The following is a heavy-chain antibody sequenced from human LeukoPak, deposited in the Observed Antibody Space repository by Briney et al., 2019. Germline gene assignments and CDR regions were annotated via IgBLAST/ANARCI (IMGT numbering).Heavy chain of an antibody. V-gene: IGHV2-5*02. Sequence: SGPTLVNPTQTLTLTCTFSGFSLSTSGVGVGWIRQPPGKALEWLALIYWDDDKRYSPSLKSRLTITKDTPKNQVVLTMTNMDPVDTATYYCAHYSSGRYRRWNWFDPWGQGTLVTVSS. CDR3: AHYSSGRYRRWNWFDP. J-gene: IGHJ5*02. CDR2: IYWDDDK. CDR1: GFSLSTSGVG. D-gene: IGHD6-19*01.